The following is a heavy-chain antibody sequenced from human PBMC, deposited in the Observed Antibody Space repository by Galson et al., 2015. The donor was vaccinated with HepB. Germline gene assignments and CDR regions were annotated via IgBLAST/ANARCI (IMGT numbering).Heavy chain of an antibody. J-gene: IGHJ6*02. CDR2: ISSSSSYI. CDR1: GFTFSRYS. V-gene: IGHV3-21*01. D-gene: IGHD3-10*01. Sequence: SLRLSCAASGFTFSRYSMNWVRQAPGKGLEWVSSISSSSSYIYYADSVKGRFTISRDNAKNSLYLQMNSLRAEDTAVYYCARVDGVWFGEFSQDPHSFYYYYYGMDVWGQGTTVTVSS. CDR3: ARVDGVWFGEFSQDPHSFYYYYYGMDV.